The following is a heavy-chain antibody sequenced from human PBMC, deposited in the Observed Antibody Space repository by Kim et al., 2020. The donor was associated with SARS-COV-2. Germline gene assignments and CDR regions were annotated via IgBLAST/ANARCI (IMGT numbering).Heavy chain of an antibody. CDR3: ARGSGYYDFWSGYYWDY. J-gene: IGHJ4*02. D-gene: IGHD3-3*01. CDR1: GSTFSSYE. V-gene: IGHV3-48*03. CDR2: ISSSGSTI. Sequence: GGSLRLSCAASGSTFSSYEMNWVRQAPGKGLEWVSYISSSGSTIYYADSVKGRFTISRDNAKNSLYLQMNSLRAEDTAVYYCARGSGYYDFWSGYYWDYWGQGTLVTVSS.